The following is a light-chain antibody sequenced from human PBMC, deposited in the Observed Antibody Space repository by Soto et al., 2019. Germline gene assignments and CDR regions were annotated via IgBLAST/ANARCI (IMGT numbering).Light chain of an antibody. CDR2: LEGSGNY. J-gene: IGLJ3*02. V-gene: IGLV4-60*03. CDR3: ETWDSNIWV. CDR1: SGHSSYI. Sequence: QPVLSQSSSASASVGSSVRLTCTLSSGHSSYIIAWHQQQPGKAPRYLMTLEGSGNYNKGSGVPDRFSGSSSGADRYLTISNLQSEDEADYYCETWDSNIWVFGGGTQLTVL.